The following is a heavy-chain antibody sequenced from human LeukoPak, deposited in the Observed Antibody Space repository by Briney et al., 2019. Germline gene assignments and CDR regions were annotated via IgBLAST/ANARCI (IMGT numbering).Heavy chain of an antibody. CDR3: AKDVRIASRGNWFDP. D-gene: IGHD6-6*01. V-gene: IGHV1-69*04. CDR2: IIPILGIA. Sequence: ASVKVSCKSSGGTFSSYAISWVRQAPGQGLEWMGRIIPILGIANYAQKFQGRVTITADKSTSTAYMELNSLRAEDTAVYYCAKDVRIASRGNWFDPWGQGTLVTVSS. CDR1: GGTFSSYA. J-gene: IGHJ5*02.